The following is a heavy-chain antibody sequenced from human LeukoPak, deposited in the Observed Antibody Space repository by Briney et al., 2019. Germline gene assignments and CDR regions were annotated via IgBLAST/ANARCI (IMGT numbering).Heavy chain of an antibody. Sequence: SVKVSRKASGGTFSSYAISWVRQAPGQGLEWMGGIIPIFGAANYAQKFQGRVTITADESTSTAYMELSSLRSEDTAVYYCARQAGYCSSTSCSLNWFDPWGQGTLVTVSS. CDR1: GGTFSSYA. CDR2: IIPIFGAA. J-gene: IGHJ5*02. CDR3: ARQAGYCSSTSCSLNWFDP. D-gene: IGHD2-2*03. V-gene: IGHV1-69*13.